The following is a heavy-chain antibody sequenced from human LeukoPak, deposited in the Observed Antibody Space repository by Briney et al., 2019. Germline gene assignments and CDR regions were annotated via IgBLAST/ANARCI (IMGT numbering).Heavy chain of an antibody. CDR2: IYPGDSET. V-gene: IGHV5-51*01. D-gene: IGHD3-10*01. CDR3: ARSPMGWGYGMDV. CDR1: GYSFTSYW. J-gene: IGHJ6*02. Sequence: GESLKISCKGSGYSFTSYWIAWVRQMPGKGLEWMAIIYPGDSETRYSPSFEGQVTISADKSISTASLQWSSLKASDTAKYYCARSPMGWGYGMDVWGQGTTVTVSS.